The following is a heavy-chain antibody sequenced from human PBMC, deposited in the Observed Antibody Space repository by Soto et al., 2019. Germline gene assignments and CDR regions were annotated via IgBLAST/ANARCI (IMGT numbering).Heavy chain of an antibody. Sequence: SETLSLTCAVSGGSISSSNWWSWVRQPPGKGLEWIGEIYHSGSTNYNPSLKSRVTISVDKSKNQFSLKLSSVTAADTAVYYCARDRVVPAALAFYYYYGMDVWGQGTTVTVSS. V-gene: IGHV4-4*02. D-gene: IGHD2-2*01. J-gene: IGHJ6*02. CDR2: IYHSGST. CDR3: ARDRVVPAALAFYYYYGMDV. CDR1: GGSISSSNW.